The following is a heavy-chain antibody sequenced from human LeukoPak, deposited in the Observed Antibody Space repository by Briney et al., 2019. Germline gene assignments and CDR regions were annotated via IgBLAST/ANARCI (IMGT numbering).Heavy chain of an antibody. V-gene: IGHV3-30-3*01. CDR3: ARVRDALATGPPRLYYYGMDV. CDR1: GFTFSSYA. CDR2: ISYDGSNK. Sequence: GGSLRLSRAASGFTFSSYAMHWVRQAPGKGLEWVAVISYDGSNKYYADSVKGRFTISRDNSKNTLYLQMNSLRAEDTAVYYCARVRDALATGPPRLYYYGMDVWGQGTTVTVSS. J-gene: IGHJ6*02. D-gene: IGHD6-25*01.